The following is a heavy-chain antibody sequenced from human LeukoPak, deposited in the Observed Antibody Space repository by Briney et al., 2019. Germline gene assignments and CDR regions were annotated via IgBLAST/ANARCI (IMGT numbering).Heavy chain of an antibody. CDR1: GYTFTGYY. CDR2: INPNSGGT. J-gene: IGHJ3*02. CDR3: AREALVGGVVTSPDAFDI. Sequence: GASVKVSCKASGYTFTGYYMHWVRQAPGQGLEWMGWINPNSGGTNYAQKFQGRVTMTRDTSISTAYMELSRLRSDDTAVYYCAREALVGGVVTSPDAFDIWGQGTMVTVSS. D-gene: IGHD2-21*02. V-gene: IGHV1-2*02.